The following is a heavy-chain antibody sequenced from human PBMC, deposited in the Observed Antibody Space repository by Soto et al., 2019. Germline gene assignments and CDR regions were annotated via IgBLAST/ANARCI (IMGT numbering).Heavy chain of an antibody. CDR3: ARHGSN. J-gene: IGHJ4*02. CDR2: IYYSGIT. Sequence: SATLSLTCPVSGVALSTSSYYWGWIRRPPGKGLEWIGTIYYSGITYYNPSPKSRVTISVDTSKNQFSLKLTSVTAADTAVYYCARHGSNWGQGTLVTFSS. CDR1: GVALSTSSYY. V-gene: IGHV4-39*01.